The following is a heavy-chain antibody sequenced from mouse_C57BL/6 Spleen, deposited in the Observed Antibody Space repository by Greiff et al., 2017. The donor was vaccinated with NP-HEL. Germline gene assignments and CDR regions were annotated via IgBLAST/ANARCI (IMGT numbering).Heavy chain of an antibody. J-gene: IGHJ2*01. CDR2: INYDGSST. CDR3: ARGLYDGYYDGYFDY. V-gene: IGHV5-16*01. D-gene: IGHD2-3*01. CDR1: GFTFSDYY. Sequence: EVQRVESEGGLVQPGSSMKLSCTASGFTFSDYYMAWVRQVPEKGLEWVANINYDGSSTYYLDSLKSRFIISRDNAKNILYLQMSSLKSEDTATYYCARGLYDGYYDGYFDYWGQGTTLTVSS.